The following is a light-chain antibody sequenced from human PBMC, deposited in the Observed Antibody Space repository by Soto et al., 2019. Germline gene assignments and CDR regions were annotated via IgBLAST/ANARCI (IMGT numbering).Light chain of an antibody. V-gene: IGKV1-27*01. CDR1: QGISNY. CDR2: AAS. CDR3: QKYNSAPRT. J-gene: IGKJ3*01. Sequence: DIQMTQSPSSLSASVGDRVTITCRASQGISNYLAWYQQKPGKVPKLLIYAASTLQSGVPSRFSGSGSGTDFTLTNSSQQPEDVATYYCQKYNSAPRTFGPGTKVDIK.